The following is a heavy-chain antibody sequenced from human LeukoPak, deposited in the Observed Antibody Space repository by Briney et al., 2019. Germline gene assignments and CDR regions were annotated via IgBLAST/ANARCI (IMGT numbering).Heavy chain of an antibody. J-gene: IGHJ4*02. CDR1: GGTFSSYA. CDR3: ARDMKYYDFWSGYYSLGAFDY. V-gene: IGHV1-69*04. Sequence: GASVKVSCKASGGTFSSYAISWVRQAPGQGLERMGRIIPILGIANYAQKFQGRVTITADKSTSTAYMELSSLRSEDTAVYYCARDMKYYDFWSGYYSLGAFDYWGQGTLVTVSS. D-gene: IGHD3-3*01. CDR2: IIPILGIA.